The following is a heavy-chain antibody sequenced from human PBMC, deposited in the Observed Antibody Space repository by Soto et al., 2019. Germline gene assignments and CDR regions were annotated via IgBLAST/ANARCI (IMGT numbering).Heavy chain of an antibody. Sequence: GGSLRLSCAASGFTFSSYAMNWVRQAPGKGLEWVSGVSGSGGSTYYADSVKGRFTISRDNSKNTLYLQMNSLRAEDTAVYYCAKDPRYSSGWPHFDYWGKGTLVTVSS. CDR1: GFTFSSYA. CDR2: VSGSGGST. V-gene: IGHV3-23*01. CDR3: AKDPRYSSGWPHFDY. D-gene: IGHD6-19*01. J-gene: IGHJ4*02.